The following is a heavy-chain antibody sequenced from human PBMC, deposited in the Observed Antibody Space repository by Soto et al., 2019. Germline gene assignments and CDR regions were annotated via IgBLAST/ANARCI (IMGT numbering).Heavy chain of an antibody. Sequence: SETLSLTCTVSGDSISNSDYYWNWIRQSPGKGLEWIASIDYSGSTYYNPSLKSRVVISADTSKNLFSLKLRSVTAADTALYFCARGGPYYYGFDVWGQGTTVTVSS. V-gene: IGHV4-30-4*01. CDR2: IDYSGST. J-gene: IGHJ6*02. CDR1: GDSISNSDYY. CDR3: ARGGPYYYGFDV.